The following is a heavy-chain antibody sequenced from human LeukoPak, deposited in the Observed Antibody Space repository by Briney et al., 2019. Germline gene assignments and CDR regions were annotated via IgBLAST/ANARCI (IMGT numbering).Heavy chain of an antibody. CDR2: ISYDGSNK. V-gene: IGHV3-30*18. J-gene: IGHJ3*02. D-gene: IGHD1-26*01. CDR1: VSEFIFSNYG. Sequence: PGGSLRLSCAASVSEFIFSNYGMHWVRQAPGKGLEWVAVISYDGSNKYYADSVKGRFTISRDNSKSTLYLQMNSLRSEDTAVFYCAKEYWGFSGSQSAGFNIWGHGTMVTVSS. CDR3: AKEYWGFSGSQSAGFNI.